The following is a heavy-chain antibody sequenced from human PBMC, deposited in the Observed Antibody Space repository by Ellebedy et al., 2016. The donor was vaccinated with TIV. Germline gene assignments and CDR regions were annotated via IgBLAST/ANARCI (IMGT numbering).Heavy chain of an antibody. CDR3: ARELSPRESGSHYYFEY. J-gene: IGHJ4*02. Sequence: SVKVSCXASGGTFSSYAISWVRQAPGQGLEWMGGIIPIFGTANYAQKFQGRVTIIADESTSTAHMELSSLRSEDTAVYYCARELSPRESGSHYYFEYWGQGTLVTVSS. D-gene: IGHD1-26*01. CDR2: IIPIFGTA. V-gene: IGHV1-69*13. CDR1: GGTFSSYA.